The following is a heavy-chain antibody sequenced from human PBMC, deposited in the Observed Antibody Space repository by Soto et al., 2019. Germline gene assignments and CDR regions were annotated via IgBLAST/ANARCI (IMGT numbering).Heavy chain of an antibody. CDR2: INPNRGGT. J-gene: IGHJ4*02. V-gene: IGHV1-2*04. CDR3: ARLYCSSTSCVDY. D-gene: IGHD2-2*01. CDR1: YSVYI. Sequence: YSVYILPCALQSPRKGHEWMGWINPNRGGTNYAQKFQGWVTMTRDTSISTAYMELSRLRSDDTAVYYCARLYCSSTSCVDYWGQGTLVTVSS.